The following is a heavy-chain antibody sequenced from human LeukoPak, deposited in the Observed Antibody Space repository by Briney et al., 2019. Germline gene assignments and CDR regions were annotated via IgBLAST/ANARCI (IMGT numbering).Heavy chain of an antibody. Sequence: SETLSLTCTVSGGSISSYYWSWIRQPPGKGLEWIGYIYYSGSTNYNPSLKSRVTISVDTSKNQFSLKLSSVTAADTAVYYCARAGGVQLWSRDGAFDIWGQGTMVTVSS. CDR1: GGSISSYY. V-gene: IGHV4-59*01. CDR3: ARAGGVQLWSRDGAFDI. J-gene: IGHJ3*02. CDR2: IYYSGST. D-gene: IGHD5-18*01.